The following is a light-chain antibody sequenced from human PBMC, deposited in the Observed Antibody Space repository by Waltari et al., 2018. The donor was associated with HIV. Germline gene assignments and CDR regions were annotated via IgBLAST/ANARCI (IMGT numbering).Light chain of an antibody. CDR2: DAS. CDR3: QQRNNWPPRFT. CDR1: QSVSSS. Sequence: EVVLTQSPATLSLSPGERAIVPCRASQSVSSSLAWYQQKFGQAPRLLIYDASKRATGIPARFSGSGSGTDFTLTINSLEPEDFAVYYCQQRNNWPPRFTFGPGTKVDVK. V-gene: IGKV3-11*01. J-gene: IGKJ3*01.